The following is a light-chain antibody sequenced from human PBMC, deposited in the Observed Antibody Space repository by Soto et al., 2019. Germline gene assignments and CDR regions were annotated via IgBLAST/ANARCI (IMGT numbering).Light chain of an antibody. CDR3: MQALQTPWT. CDR1: QSLLSSSGYNY. J-gene: IGKJ1*01. Sequence: DTVMTQSPLSLPVAPGEPASISCRSSQSLLSSSGYNYLDWYLQKPGQSPQLLIYLGSNRASGVPDRFSGSGSDTNFTLKINRVEAEDVGIYYCMQALQTPWTFGQGTKVEIK. CDR2: LGS. V-gene: IGKV2-28*01.